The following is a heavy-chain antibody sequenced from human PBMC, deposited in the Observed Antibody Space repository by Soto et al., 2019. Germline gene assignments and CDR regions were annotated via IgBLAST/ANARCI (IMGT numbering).Heavy chain of an antibody. D-gene: IGHD6-13*01. Sequence: ASVKGSCKASGYTFTSYGVHWVRQAPGQRLEWMGWINAANGDTKYSPKFQGRVTITRDTSASTAYMELSSLRSEDTAVYYCVRRHVSATGIDWFDPWGQGTLVTVSS. CDR3: VRRHVSATGIDWFDP. CDR2: INAANGDT. V-gene: IGHV1-3*01. J-gene: IGHJ5*02. CDR1: GYTFTSYG.